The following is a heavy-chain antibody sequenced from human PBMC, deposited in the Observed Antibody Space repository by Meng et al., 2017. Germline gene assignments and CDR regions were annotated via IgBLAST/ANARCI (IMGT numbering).Heavy chain of an antibody. CDR2: ISSSSSYI. V-gene: IGHV3-21*01. Sequence: EVQLVVSGGGLVKPGGSLRLSCAASGFTFSSYSMNWVRQAPGKGLEWVSSISSSSSYIYYADPVKGRFTISRDNAKNSLYLQMNSLRAEDTAVYYCARDRWGHWYSDLWGRGTLVTVSS. J-gene: IGHJ2*01. CDR3: ARDRWGHWYSDL. CDR1: GFTFSSYS. D-gene: IGHD2-21*02.